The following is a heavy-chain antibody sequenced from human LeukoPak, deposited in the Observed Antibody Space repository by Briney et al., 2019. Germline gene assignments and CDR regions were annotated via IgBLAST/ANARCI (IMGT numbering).Heavy chain of an antibody. CDR1: GFIFSSYA. D-gene: IGHD3-3*01. J-gene: IGHJ5*02. Sequence: GGSLRLSCAASGFIFSSYAMSWVRQAPGKGLEGVSAISRSGENTYYADSVKGRFTISRDNSNNTLYLQMNSLRDEDTAVYYCPKVLPIYFSPSSWFDPWAQGTLVTVSS. CDR3: PKVLPIYFSPSSWFDP. V-gene: IGHV3-23*01. CDR2: ISRSGENT.